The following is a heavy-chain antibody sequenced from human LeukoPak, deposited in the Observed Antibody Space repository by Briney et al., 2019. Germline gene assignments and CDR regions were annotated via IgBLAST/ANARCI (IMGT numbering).Heavy chain of an antibody. J-gene: IGHJ4*02. D-gene: IGHD6-13*01. Sequence: GGSLRLSCAASGFTFSSYAMSWVRQAPGRGLEWVSAISGSGGSTYYADSVKGRFTISRDNSKSTLYLQMNSLRAEDTAVYYCAKDSSSWYFDYWGQGTLVTVSS. CDR2: ISGSGGST. V-gene: IGHV3-23*01. CDR3: AKDSSSWYFDY. CDR1: GFTFSSYA.